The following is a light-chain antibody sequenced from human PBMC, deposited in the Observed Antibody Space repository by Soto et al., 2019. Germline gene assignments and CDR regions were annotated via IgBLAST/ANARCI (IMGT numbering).Light chain of an antibody. CDR3: APWDDRLSAWV. CDR1: SSNIGSYY. Sequence: QSVLTQPPSASGTPGQRVTISCSGSSSNIGSYYVYWYQQVPGTAPKRLIYRNDQRPSGVPDRYSGSKSGTSDSLAISGLRSEDEADYYRAPWDDRLSAWVFGGGTKLTVL. V-gene: IGLV1-47*01. J-gene: IGLJ3*02. CDR2: RND.